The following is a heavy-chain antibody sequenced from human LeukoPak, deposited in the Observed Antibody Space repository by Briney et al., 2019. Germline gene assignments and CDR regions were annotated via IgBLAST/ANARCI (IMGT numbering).Heavy chain of an antibody. CDR2: INHSGST. CDR1: GGSFNGYY. J-gene: IGHJ4*02. Sequence: PSETLSLTCAVYGGSFNGYYWTWIRQPPGKGLEWIGEINHSGSTNYNPSLKSRVTISIDTSKNQFTLILSSVTAADTAVYYCSRGLSDVYWGQGTLVTVSS. V-gene: IGHV4-34*01. CDR3: SRGLSDVY.